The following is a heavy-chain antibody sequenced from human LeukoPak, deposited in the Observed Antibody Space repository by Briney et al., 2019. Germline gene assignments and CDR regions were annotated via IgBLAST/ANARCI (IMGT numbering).Heavy chain of an antibody. CDR3: AKSDWFDP. Sequence: EAGGSLRLSCAASGFTFSTYWMHRVRQAPGKGLVWVSRIKSDGTITGYADSVKGRFTISRDNAKNTLYLQMNSLRVEDTAVYYCAKSDWFDPWGQGTLVTVSS. CDR2: IKSDGTIT. CDR1: GFTFSTYW. J-gene: IGHJ5*02. V-gene: IGHV3-74*01.